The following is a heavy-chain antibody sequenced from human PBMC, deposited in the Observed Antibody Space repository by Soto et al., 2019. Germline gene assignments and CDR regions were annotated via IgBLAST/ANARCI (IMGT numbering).Heavy chain of an antibody. CDR2: IYHTGNA. V-gene: IGHV4-39*01. D-gene: IGHD3-22*01. J-gene: IGHJ5*02. CDR3: ARDYFDSSDYTTNWFDP. CDR1: GDSISNSRFY. Sequence: QLQLKESGPGLVKSSETLSLTCSVSGDSISNSRFYWAWIRQPPGEGLEWIGSIYHTGNAYYNPSRKGPVTIFVETSKNQLSLKLTSVTAADTALYYCARDYFDSSDYTTNWFDPWGQGALVTVSS.